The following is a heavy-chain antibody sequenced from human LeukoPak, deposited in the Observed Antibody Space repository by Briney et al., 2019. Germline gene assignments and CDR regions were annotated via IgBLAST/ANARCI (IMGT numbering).Heavy chain of an antibody. D-gene: IGHD4-17*01. CDR1: GGSISSYY. CDR2: IYYSGST. V-gene: IGHV4-59*12. Sequence: PSETLPLTCTVSGGSISSYYWSWIRQPPGKGLEWIGYIYYSGSTNYNPSLKSRVTISVDTSKNQFSLKLSSVTAADTAVYYCARGYGDYLTWGNYYYYMDVWGKGTTVTVSS. J-gene: IGHJ6*03. CDR3: ARGYGDYLTWGNYYYYMDV.